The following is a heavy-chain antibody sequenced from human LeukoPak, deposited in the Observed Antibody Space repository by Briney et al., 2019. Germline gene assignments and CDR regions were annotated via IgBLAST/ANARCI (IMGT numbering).Heavy chain of an antibody. J-gene: IGHJ3*02. CDR3: ARRPGTYYAFDI. CDR2: INHSGNT. Sequence: TSETLSLTCAVYGGSFSDYYWNWIRQPPGKXXXXIGEINHSGNTNYSPSLKSRVTLSVDTSKSQFFLKLTSVTAADTAVYYCARRPGTYYAFDIWGQGTVVTVSS. D-gene: IGHD1-26*01. CDR1: GGSFSDYY. V-gene: IGHV4-34*01.